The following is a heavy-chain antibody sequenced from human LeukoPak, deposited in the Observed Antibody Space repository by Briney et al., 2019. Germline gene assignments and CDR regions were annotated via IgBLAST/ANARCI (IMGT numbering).Heavy chain of an antibody. CDR2: ISSSSSYI. CDR3: ARRGGDYYDSSGYSFDY. D-gene: IGHD3-22*01. V-gene: IGHV3-21*01. CDR1: GFTFSSYS. J-gene: IGHJ4*02. Sequence: GGSLRLSCAASGFTFSSYSMNWVRQAPGKGLEWVSSISSSSSYIYYADSVKGRFTISRDNAKNSLYLQMNSLRAEDTAAYYCARRGGDYYDSSGYSFDYWGQGTLVTVSS.